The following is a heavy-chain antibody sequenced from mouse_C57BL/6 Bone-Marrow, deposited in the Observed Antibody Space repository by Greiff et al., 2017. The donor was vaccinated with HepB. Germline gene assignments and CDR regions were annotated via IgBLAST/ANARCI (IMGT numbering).Heavy chain of an antibody. CDR3: ASYSNYGYFDV. Sequence: VASEGGLVQPGSSMKLSCTASGFTFCDYYMAWVRQVPEKGLEWVANINYDGSSTYYLDSLMSRFIISRDNAKNILYLQMSSLKSEDTATYYCASYSNYGYFDVWGTGTTVTVSS. V-gene: IGHV5-16*01. J-gene: IGHJ1*03. D-gene: IGHD2-5*01. CDR1: GFTFCDYY. CDR2: INYDGSST.